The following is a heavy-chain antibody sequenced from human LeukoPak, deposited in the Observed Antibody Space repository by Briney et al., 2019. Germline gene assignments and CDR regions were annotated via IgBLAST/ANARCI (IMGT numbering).Heavy chain of an antibody. Sequence: SETLSLTCAVYGGSFSGYYWSWIRQPPGKGLEWIGEINHSGSTNYNPSLKSRVTISVDTSKNQFSLKLSSVTAADTAVYYCARDSGTTGAVKFDPRGQGTLVTVSS. CDR2: INHSGST. V-gene: IGHV4-34*01. J-gene: IGHJ5*02. D-gene: IGHD3-10*01. CDR3: ARDSGTTGAVKFDP. CDR1: GGSFSGYY.